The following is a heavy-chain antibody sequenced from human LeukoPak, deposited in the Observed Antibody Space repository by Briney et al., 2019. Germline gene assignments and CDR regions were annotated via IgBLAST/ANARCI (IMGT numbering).Heavy chain of an antibody. CDR3: AKRSGSPHNFDY. Sequence: PGRSLRLSCAASGFTFDDYAMHWVRQAPGKGLEWVSGISWNSGSIGYADSVKGRFTISRDNAKNSLYLQMNSLRAEDTALYYCAKRSGSPHNFDYWGQGALVTVSS. D-gene: IGHD1-1*01. CDR1: GFTFDDYA. V-gene: IGHV3-9*01. CDR2: ISWNSGSI. J-gene: IGHJ4*02.